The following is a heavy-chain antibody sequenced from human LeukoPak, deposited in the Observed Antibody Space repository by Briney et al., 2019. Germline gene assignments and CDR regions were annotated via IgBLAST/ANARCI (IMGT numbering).Heavy chain of an antibody. CDR2: IYPGDSDT. Sequence: PGESLKISCKGSGYTFITYWIGWVRQMPGKGLEWMGIIYPGDSDTRYSPSFQGQVTISADKSINTPYLQWSSLKASDTAMYYCARPADYGGKPAAFDVWGQGTMVTVSS. J-gene: IGHJ3*01. V-gene: IGHV5-51*01. D-gene: IGHD4-23*01. CDR3: ARPADYGGKPAAFDV. CDR1: GYTFITYW.